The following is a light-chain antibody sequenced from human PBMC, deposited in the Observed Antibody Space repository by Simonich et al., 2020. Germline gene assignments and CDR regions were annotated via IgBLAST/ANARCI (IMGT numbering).Light chain of an antibody. CDR1: QSVLYSSNNKNY. Sequence: DIVMTQSPDSLAVSLGERATINCKSSQSVLYSSNNKNYLAWYQQKPGQPPKLLIYWASTRESGVPDRVSGSGSGTDFTLTISSLQAEDVAVYYCQQCYSTPYTFGQGTKLEIK. CDR2: WAS. CDR3: QQCYSTPYT. J-gene: IGKJ2*01. V-gene: IGKV4-1*01.